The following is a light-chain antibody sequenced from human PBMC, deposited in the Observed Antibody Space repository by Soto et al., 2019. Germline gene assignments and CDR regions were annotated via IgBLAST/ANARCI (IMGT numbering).Light chain of an antibody. CDR1: QSFSGY. CDR3: QQRSKWPLFT. J-gene: IGKJ3*01. CDR2: DAS. Sequence: EIVLTQSPATLSLSPGETATLSCRASQSFSGYLGWSQQKPGQAPRLLIFDASNRATGIPARFNGSGSGTDFTRTISTLEPEDFAVYYCQQRSKWPLFTFGPGTKVDVK. V-gene: IGKV3-11*01.